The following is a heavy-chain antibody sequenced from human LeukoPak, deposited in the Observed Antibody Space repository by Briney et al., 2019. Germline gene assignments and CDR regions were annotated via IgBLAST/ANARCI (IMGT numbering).Heavy chain of an antibody. CDR3: AKYQRQWLPKGGFDY. V-gene: IGHV3-30*18. D-gene: IGHD6-19*01. CDR1: GFTFSSYG. CDR2: ISYDGNNK. Sequence: GGSLRLSCAASGFTFSSYGMHWVRQAPGKGLEWVAVISYDGNNKYYADSVKGRFTISRDNSKNTLYLQMDNLRAEHTAVYYCAKYQRQWLPKGGFDYWGQGTLVTVSS. J-gene: IGHJ4*02.